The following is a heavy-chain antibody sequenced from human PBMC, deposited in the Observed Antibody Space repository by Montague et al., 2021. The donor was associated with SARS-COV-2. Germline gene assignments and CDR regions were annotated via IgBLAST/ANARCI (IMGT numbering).Heavy chain of an antibody. CDR1: GGSLSGYY. J-gene: IGHJ6*02. V-gene: IGHV4-34*01. D-gene: IGHD4-11*01. Sequence: SETLSLTCAVYGGSLSGYYWSWIRQPPGEGLEWIAEISHSGSTSYNPSLTSRLTISVDTSKNQVSLELSSVTAAGTAVYYCARHLRVTTVTSHMYHYAMDVWGQGTTVTVSS. CDR3: ARHLRVTTVTSHMYHYAMDV. CDR2: ISHSGST.